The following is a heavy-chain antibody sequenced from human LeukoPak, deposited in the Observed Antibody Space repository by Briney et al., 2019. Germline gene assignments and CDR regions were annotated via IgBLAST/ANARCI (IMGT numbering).Heavy chain of an antibody. D-gene: IGHD2-15*01. CDR2: ISAYNGNT. Sequence: GASVKVSCKASGYTFTSYGISWVRQAPGQGLEWMGWISAYNGNTNYAQKLQGRVTMTTDTSTSTAYMELRSLRSDDTAVYYCARVVKPVIGYLQNNWFDPWGQGTLVTVSS. J-gene: IGHJ5*02. V-gene: IGHV1-18*01. CDR1: GYTFTSYG. CDR3: ARVVKPVIGYLQNNWFDP.